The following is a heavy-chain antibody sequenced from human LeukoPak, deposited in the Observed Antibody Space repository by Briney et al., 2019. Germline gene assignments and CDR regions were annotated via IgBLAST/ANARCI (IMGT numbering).Heavy chain of an antibody. D-gene: IGHD1-26*01. Sequence: GGSPRLSCVVSGFTFSNYALSWVRQAPGKGLEWVSAISGSGGSTYFADSVKGRFTISRDNSKNTVYLQVNSLRAEDTAVYYCAKGGSYYDDYFDYWGQGTLVTVSS. CDR1: GFTFSNYA. V-gene: IGHV3-23*01. J-gene: IGHJ4*02. CDR2: ISGSGGST. CDR3: AKGGSYYDDYFDY.